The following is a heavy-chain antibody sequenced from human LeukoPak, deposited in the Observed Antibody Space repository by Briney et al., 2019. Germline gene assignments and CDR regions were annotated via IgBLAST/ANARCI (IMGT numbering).Heavy chain of an antibody. CDR1: GFTFSDYY. D-gene: IGHD3-22*01. Sequence: GGSLRLSCAASGFTFSDYYMSWIRQAPGKGLEWVSYISSSGSTIYYADSVKGRFTISRDNAQNSLYLQMNSLRVEDAAVYYCAKASAMIVVVSKHFDYWGQGTLVTVSS. CDR3: AKASAMIVVVSKHFDY. J-gene: IGHJ4*02. CDR2: ISSSGSTI. V-gene: IGHV3-11*04.